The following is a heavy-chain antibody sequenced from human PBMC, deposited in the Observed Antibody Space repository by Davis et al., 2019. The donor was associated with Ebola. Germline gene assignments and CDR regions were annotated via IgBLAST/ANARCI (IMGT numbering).Heavy chain of an antibody. CDR3: ARDPSSRAAKYYFDY. Sequence: GESLKISCAASGFSFSSYSMNWVRQAPGKGLEWVSYMSSSSSSMYYADSVKGRFTISRDNAQNSLYLQINTLRDEDTAVYYCARDPSSRAAKYYFDYWGQGTLVTVSS. V-gene: IGHV3-48*02. D-gene: IGHD6-25*01. CDR2: MSSSSSSM. CDR1: GFSFSSYS. J-gene: IGHJ4*02.